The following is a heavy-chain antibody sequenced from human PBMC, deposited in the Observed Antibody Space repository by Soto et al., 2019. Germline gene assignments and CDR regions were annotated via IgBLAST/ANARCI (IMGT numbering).Heavy chain of an antibody. CDR1: GFTFTSSA. Sequence: SVKVSCKASGFTFTSSAMQWVRQARGQRLEWIGWIVVGSGNTNYAQKFQERVTITRDMSTSTAYMELSSLRSEDTAVYYCAAAVAATSDAFDIWGHGTMVTVSS. D-gene: IGHD2-15*01. V-gene: IGHV1-58*02. J-gene: IGHJ3*02. CDR2: IVVGSGNT. CDR3: AAAVAATSDAFDI.